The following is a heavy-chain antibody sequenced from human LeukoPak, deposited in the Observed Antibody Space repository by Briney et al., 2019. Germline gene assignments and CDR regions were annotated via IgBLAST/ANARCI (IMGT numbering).Heavy chain of an antibody. D-gene: IGHD6-19*01. CDR1: GFTFSNYA. CDR2: IVYDGSSK. CDR3: ARDLSAVAGTAYFDP. V-gene: IGHV3-30-3*01. J-gene: IGHJ5*02. Sequence: GGSLRLSCAASGFTFSNYAMSWVRQAPGRGLEWVAVIVYDGSSKYYADSVKGRFTISRDNSKNTLYLQMNSLKTEDTAVYYCARDLSAVAGTAYFDPWGQGTLVTVSS.